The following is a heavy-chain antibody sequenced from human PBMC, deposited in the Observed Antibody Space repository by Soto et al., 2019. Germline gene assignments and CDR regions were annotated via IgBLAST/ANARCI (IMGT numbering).Heavy chain of an antibody. CDR2: INPKTAAT. D-gene: IGHD1-26*01. J-gene: IGHJ6*02. Sequence: QVQLVQSGAEVKKSGASVKVSCKASGYTFSDYFIQWLRQAPGQGLEWVAWINPKTAATNYAKKFQDRVTLTSDTSFSTAYLELTTLRPDDTAVYYCARIKWGLDYYSGMDVWGQGTAVTVSS. V-gene: IGHV1-2*02. CDR1: GYTFSDYF. CDR3: ARIKWGLDYYSGMDV.